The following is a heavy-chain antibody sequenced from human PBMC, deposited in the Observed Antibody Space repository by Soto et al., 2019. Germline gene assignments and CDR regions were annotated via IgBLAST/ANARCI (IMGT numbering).Heavy chain of an antibody. J-gene: IGHJ6*02. CDR3: ACYHLGTTTYGMDV. Sequence: ASVKVSCKASGYTFTSYAMHWVRQAPGQRLEWMGWINAGNGNTKYSQKFQGRVTITRDTSASTAYMELSSLRSEDTAVYYCACYHLGTTTYGMDVWGQGTTVTVAS. D-gene: IGHD1-7*01. CDR1: GYTFTSYA. V-gene: IGHV1-3*01. CDR2: INAGNGNT.